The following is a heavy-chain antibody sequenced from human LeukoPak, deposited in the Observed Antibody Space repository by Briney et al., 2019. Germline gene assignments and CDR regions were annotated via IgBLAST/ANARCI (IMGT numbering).Heavy chain of an antibody. CDR3: AKYSSSSENYYYYYMDV. V-gene: IGHV1-2*02. Sequence: GASVKVSCKASGYTFTGYYMHWVRQAPGQGLEWMGWINPNSGGTNYAQKFQGRVTMTRDTSISTAYMELSRLRSDDTAVYYCAKYSSSSENYYYYYMDVCGKGTTVTVSS. CDR1: GYTFTGYY. D-gene: IGHD6-6*01. CDR2: INPNSGGT. J-gene: IGHJ6*03.